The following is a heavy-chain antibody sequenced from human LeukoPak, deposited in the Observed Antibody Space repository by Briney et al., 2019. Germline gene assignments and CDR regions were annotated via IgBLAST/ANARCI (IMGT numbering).Heavy chain of an antibody. D-gene: IGHD6-13*01. CDR2: IYTSGST. CDR1: GGSISSYY. Sequence: SETLSLTCTVSGGSISSYYWSWIRQPAGKGLEWIGRIYTSGSTNYNPSLKSRVTMSVDTSKNQFSLKLSSVTAADTAVYYCARESVIAAAGKAGRCFDYWGQGTLVTVSS. J-gene: IGHJ4*02. CDR3: ARESVIAAAGKAGRCFDY. V-gene: IGHV4-4*07.